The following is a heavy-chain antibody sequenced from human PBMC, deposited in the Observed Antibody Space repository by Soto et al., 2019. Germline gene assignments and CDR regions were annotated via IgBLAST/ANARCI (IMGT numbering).Heavy chain of an antibody. CDR3: ARREFGGYLYYFDY. V-gene: IGHV4-34*01. CDR1: GGSFSGYY. D-gene: IGHD5-12*01. CDR2: INHSGST. Sequence: SETLSHTCAVYGGSFSGYYWIWIRQPPGKGLEWIGEINHSGSTNYNPSLKSRVTISVDTSKNQFSLKLSSVTAADTAVYYCARREFGGYLYYFDYWGQGTLVTVSS. J-gene: IGHJ4*02.